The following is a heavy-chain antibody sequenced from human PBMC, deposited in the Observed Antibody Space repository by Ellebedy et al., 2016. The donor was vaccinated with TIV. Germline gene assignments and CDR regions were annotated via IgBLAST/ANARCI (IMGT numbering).Heavy chain of an antibody. V-gene: IGHV3-7*01. Sequence: GGSLRLXXAASGFTFSSYWMHWVRQAPGKGLEWVANINQDGSEIYYVDSVKGRFTISRDNAKNSLYLQMNSLRTEDTAVYYCARAIGAGDGKWGQGALVTVSS. J-gene: IGHJ4*02. CDR1: GFTFSSYW. CDR2: INQDGSEI. CDR3: ARAIGAGDGK. D-gene: IGHD2-15*01.